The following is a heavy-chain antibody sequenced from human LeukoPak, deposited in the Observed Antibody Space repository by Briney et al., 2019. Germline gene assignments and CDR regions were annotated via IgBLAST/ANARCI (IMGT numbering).Heavy chain of an antibody. J-gene: IGHJ4*02. D-gene: IGHD3-22*01. CDR3: ARDFWYDSSGFDY. CDR2: INPNSGGT. CDR1: GYTFTGYY. V-gene: IGHV1-2*02. Sequence: GASVKVSCKASGYTFTGYYMHWVRQAPGQGLGWMGWINPNSGGTNYAQKFQGRVTMTRDTSISTAYMELSRLRSDDTAVYYCARDFWYDSSGFDYWGQGTLVTVSS.